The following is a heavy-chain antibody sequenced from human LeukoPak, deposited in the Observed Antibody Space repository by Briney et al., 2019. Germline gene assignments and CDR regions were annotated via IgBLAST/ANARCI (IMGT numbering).Heavy chain of an antibody. D-gene: IGHD2-15*01. CDR3: ARDLRKGSYFDY. V-gene: IGHV3-33*01. J-gene: IGHJ4*02. CDR1: GFTFSNYG. Sequence: GRSLRLSCAASGFTFSNYGMHWVRQAPGKGLEWVAVIWYDGSNKNCADSVKGRFTISRDNSKNTLYLQTNSLRAEDTAVYYCARDLRKGSYFDYWGQGTLVTVSS. CDR2: IWYDGSNK.